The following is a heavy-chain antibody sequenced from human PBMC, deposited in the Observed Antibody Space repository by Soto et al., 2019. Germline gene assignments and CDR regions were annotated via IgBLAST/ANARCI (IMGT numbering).Heavy chain of an antibody. CDR2: INHSGST. CDR3: ARAQYCSGGSCYYFDY. J-gene: IGHJ4*02. CDR1: GGYFSGYY. V-gene: IGHV4-34*01. Sequence: SETLSLTCAVYGGYFSGYYWSWIRKPPGKGLEWIGEINHSGSTNYNPSLKSRVTISVDTSKNQFSLKLSSVTAADTAVYYCARAQYCSGGSCYYFDYWGQGTLVTVSS. D-gene: IGHD2-15*01.